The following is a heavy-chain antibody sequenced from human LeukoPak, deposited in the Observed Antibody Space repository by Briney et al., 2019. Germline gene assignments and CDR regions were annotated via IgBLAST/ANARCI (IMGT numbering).Heavy chain of an antibody. CDR2: INHSGST. CDR3: ARGYSSGWYSYYYGMDV. D-gene: IGHD6-19*01. J-gene: IGHJ6*02. CDR1: GGSFSGYY. Sequence: SETLSLTCAVYGGSFSGYYWSWNRQPPGKGLEWIGEINHSGSTNYNPSLKSRVTISVDTSKNQFSLKLSSVTAADTAVYYCARGYSSGWYSYYYGMDVWGQGTTVTASS. V-gene: IGHV4-34*01.